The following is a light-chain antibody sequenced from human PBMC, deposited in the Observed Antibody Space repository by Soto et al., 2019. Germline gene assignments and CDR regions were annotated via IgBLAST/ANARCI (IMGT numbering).Light chain of an antibody. V-gene: IGKV1-5*03. CDR3: QLYRDNWT. CDR2: KAP. J-gene: IGKJ1*01. CDR1: QSISSW. Sequence: DIQMTQSPSTLSASVGDRVTITCRASQSISSWLAWYQQKPGTAPKLLIYKAPTLQSGVPSRFSGSGSGTKFTLTISSLQPDDSATYYYQLYRDNWTFGQGTKVDIK.